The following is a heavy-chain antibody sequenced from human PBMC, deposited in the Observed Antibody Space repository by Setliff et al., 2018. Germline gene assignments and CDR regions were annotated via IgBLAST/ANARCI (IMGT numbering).Heavy chain of an antibody. Sequence: SETLSLTCLVSSGSISSSTHWWSWVRRPPGKGLEWIGEIYHSGTTNYNPPLKSRVTMSVDKSNNQFSLTLTSVTAADTAVYYCAKGPTEAGFLVSWGQGALVTVSS. J-gene: IGHJ4*02. D-gene: IGHD6-25*01. CDR1: SGSISSSTHW. CDR3: AKGPTEAGFLVS. CDR2: IYHSGTT. V-gene: IGHV4-4*02.